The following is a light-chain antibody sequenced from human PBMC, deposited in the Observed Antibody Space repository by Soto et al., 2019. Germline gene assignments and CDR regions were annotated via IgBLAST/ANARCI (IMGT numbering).Light chain of an antibody. V-gene: IGKV4-1*01. CDR2: WAS. J-gene: IGKJ4*01. CDR1: QSVLFKSNNKNY. Sequence: DIVPTHSPVSLAVSLGERATINCRSSQSVLFKSNNKNYLAWYQQKPGQPPKLLIYWASTRESGVPDRFSGSGSGTDFTLTISRLQAEDVAVYYCQQYYTSPLTFGGGTKV. CDR3: QQYYTSPLT.